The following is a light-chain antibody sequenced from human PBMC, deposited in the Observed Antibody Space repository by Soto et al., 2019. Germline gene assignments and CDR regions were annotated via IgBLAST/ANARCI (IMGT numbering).Light chain of an antibody. Sequence: QAVVTQEPSLTVSPGGTVTLTCTSNTGAVTSGYYPNWFQQKPGQTPRALIYGVSNRHSWTPARFSGSLLGGKAALTLSGAQPEDEADYYCLVYYDSAWVFGGGTKLTVL. CDR3: LVYYDSAWV. CDR1: TGAVTSGYY. CDR2: GVS. V-gene: IGLV7-43*01. J-gene: IGLJ3*02.